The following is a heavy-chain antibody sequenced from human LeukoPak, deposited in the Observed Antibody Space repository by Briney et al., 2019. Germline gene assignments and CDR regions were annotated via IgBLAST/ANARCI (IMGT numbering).Heavy chain of an antibody. J-gene: IGHJ5*02. V-gene: IGHV4-39*07. CDR1: GGSISSSSYY. Sequence: SETLSLTCTVSGGSISSSSYYWGWIRQPPGKGLEWIGNIYYSGSTYYNPSLKSRVTISVDTSKNQFSLKLSSVTAADTAVYYCARESTSSGWLGWFDPWGQGTLVTVSS. D-gene: IGHD6-19*01. CDR2: IYYSGST. CDR3: ARESTSSGWLGWFDP.